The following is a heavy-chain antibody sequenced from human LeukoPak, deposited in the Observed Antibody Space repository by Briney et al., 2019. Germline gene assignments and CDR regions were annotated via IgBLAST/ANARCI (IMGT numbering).Heavy chain of an antibody. Sequence: GGSLRLSCAASGFTFSSYSMNWVRQAPGKGLEWVSSISSSSSYIYYADSVKGRFTISRDNSKNTLYLQMNSLRAEDTAVYYCAKDSKIVGATFRSYHYMDVWGKGTAVTVSS. V-gene: IGHV3-21*04. CDR1: GFTFSSYS. CDR3: AKDSKIVGATFRSYHYMDV. D-gene: IGHD1-26*01. CDR2: ISSSSSYI. J-gene: IGHJ6*03.